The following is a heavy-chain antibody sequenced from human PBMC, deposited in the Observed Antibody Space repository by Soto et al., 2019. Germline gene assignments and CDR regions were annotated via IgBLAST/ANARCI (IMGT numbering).Heavy chain of an antibody. J-gene: IGHJ5*02. CDR2: INPNSGGT. CDR3: AREYYDFWSGYSYNWFDP. V-gene: IGHV1-2*02. CDR1: GYTFTGYY. Sequence: ASVKVSCKASGYTFTGYYMHWVRQAPGQGLEWMGWINPNSGGTNYAQKFQGRVTMTRDTSISTAYMELSRLRSDDTAVYYCAREYYDFWSGYSYNWFDPWGQGTLVTSPQ. D-gene: IGHD3-3*01.